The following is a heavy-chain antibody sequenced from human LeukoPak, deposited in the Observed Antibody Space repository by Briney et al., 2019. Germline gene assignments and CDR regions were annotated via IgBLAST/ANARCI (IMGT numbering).Heavy chain of an antibody. CDR2: IWYDGSNK. CDR1: GFTFSSYG. D-gene: IGHD2-15*01. J-gene: IGHJ4*02. CDR3: ANDGGKISY. Sequence: PGRSLRLSCAASGFTFSSYGMHWVRQAPSKGLEWVAVIWYDGSNKYYADSVKGRFTISRDNSKNTLYLQMNSLRAEDTAVYYFANDGGKISYWGQGTLVTVSS. V-gene: IGHV3-33*06.